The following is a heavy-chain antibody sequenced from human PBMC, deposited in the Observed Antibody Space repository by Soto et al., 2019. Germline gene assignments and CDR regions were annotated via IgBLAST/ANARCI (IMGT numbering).Heavy chain of an antibody. CDR2: INTFNYAT. Sequence: QVQLVQSGNEVKKPGASVKVSCTASGYTFTNFYITWVRQAPGQGLEWLGWINTFNYATNYAQKLQGRVTLTTDTSTTTAFMELRSLKSDDTAVYFCARDRASVARRGVIPGYYYMDVWGKGTTVTVSS. V-gene: IGHV1-18*01. CDR1: GYTFTNFY. CDR3: ARDRASVARRGVIPGYYYMDV. D-gene: IGHD3-10*01. J-gene: IGHJ6*03.